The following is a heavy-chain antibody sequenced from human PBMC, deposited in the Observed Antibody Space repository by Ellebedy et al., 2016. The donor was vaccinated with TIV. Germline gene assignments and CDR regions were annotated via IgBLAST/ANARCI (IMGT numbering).Heavy chain of an antibody. V-gene: IGHV1-24*01. CDR3: ATEDTVFGVIFGH. Sequence: AASVKVSCKVSGNTLTELPVHWVRQAPGKGLEWMGGFDPEDGDTIYAQKFQGRVSMTEDTSTDTAYMELSSLKSEDTAIYFCATEDTVFGVIFGHWGQGTLITVSS. D-gene: IGHD3-3*01. CDR2: FDPEDGDT. CDR1: GNTLTELP. J-gene: IGHJ4*02.